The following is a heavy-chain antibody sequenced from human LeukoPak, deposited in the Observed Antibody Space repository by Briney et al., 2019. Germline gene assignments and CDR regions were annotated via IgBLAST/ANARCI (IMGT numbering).Heavy chain of an antibody. J-gene: IGHJ5*02. CDR3: ARRGDDIRYDWFDP. Sequence: GASLQISCKGSGSIFTSYWIGWVRPLRGKGLEWMGIISPGDSDTIYSPSFQGHVTISADKSISTAYLQWSSLKASDTAMYYCARRGDDIRYDWFDPWGQGTLVTVSS. D-gene: IGHD3-9*01. CDR2: ISPGDSDT. V-gene: IGHV5-51*01. CDR1: GSIFTSYW.